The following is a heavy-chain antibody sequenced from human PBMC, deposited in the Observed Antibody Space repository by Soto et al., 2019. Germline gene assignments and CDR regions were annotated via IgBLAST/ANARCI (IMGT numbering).Heavy chain of an antibody. Sequence: ASVKVSCKASGYTFTSYDINWVRQATGQGLGWMGWMNPNSGNTGYAQKFQGRVTMTRNTSISTAYMELSSLRYEDTAVYYCAGPARGYCSSTSCYYYGMDVCGQRTTVTVSS. CDR3: AGPARGYCSSTSCYYYGMDV. D-gene: IGHD2-2*01. CDR2: MNPNSGNT. CDR1: GYTFTSYD. J-gene: IGHJ6*02. V-gene: IGHV1-8*01.